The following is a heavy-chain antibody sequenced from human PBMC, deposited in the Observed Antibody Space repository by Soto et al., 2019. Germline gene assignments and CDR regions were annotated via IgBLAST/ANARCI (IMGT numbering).Heavy chain of an antibody. CDR3: AKPGYYGSGSYPSDYYYYGMDG. D-gene: IGHD3-10*01. Sequence: GGSLRLSCAASGFTFSSYAMSWVRQAPGKGLEWVSAISGSGGSTYYADSVKGRFTISRDNSKNTLYLQMNSLRAEDTAVYYCAKPGYYGSGSYPSDYYYYGMDGWGQGTTVTVSS. CDR1: GFTFSSYA. J-gene: IGHJ6*02. V-gene: IGHV3-23*01. CDR2: ISGSGGST.